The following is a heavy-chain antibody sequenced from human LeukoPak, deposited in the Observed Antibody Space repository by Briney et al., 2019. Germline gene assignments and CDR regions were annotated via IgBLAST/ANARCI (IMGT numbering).Heavy chain of an antibody. CDR2: IYPGDSDT. CDR3: ARQSIRVAGTFDY. Sequence: GESLKISWKGPGYSFTTYWIGWVRQIPGKGLEWMGIIYPGDSDTRYSPSFQGQVTISADKSISTAYLQWSSLKASDTAMYYCARQSIRVAGTFDYWGQGTLVTVSS. CDR1: GYSFTTYW. D-gene: IGHD6-19*01. J-gene: IGHJ4*02. V-gene: IGHV5-51*01.